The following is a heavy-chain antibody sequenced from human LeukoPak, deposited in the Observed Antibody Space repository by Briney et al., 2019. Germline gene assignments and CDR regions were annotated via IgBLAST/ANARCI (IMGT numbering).Heavy chain of an antibody. CDR2: MNPNSGNT. D-gene: IGHD3-3*01. CDR3: ARDRRTSGWFDP. Sequence: ASVTVSCKASGYTFTSYDINWVRQPTGQGLEWMGWMNPNSGNTGYAQKFQGRVTKTRNTSISTAYMELSSLRSEDSAVYYCARDRRTSGWFDPWGQGTLVTVSS. CDR1: GYTFTSYD. V-gene: IGHV1-8*01. J-gene: IGHJ5*02.